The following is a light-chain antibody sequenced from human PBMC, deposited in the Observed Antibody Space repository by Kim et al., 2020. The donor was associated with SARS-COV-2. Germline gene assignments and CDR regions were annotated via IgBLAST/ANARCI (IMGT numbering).Light chain of an antibody. CDR1: KLVDKY. Sequence: VAPGQTASITCSGDKLVDKYACWYQQKPGQSPVLVIYQDSKRPSGIPERFSGSNSGNTATLTISGTQAMDEADYYCQARDSSTVVFGGGTQLTVL. CDR3: QARDSSTVV. V-gene: IGLV3-1*01. CDR2: QDS. J-gene: IGLJ2*01.